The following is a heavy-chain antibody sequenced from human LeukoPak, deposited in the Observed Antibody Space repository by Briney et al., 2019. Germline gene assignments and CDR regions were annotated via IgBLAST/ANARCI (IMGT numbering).Heavy chain of an antibody. J-gene: IGHJ3*02. CDR2: IGTAGDT. CDR1: GFTFSSYN. CDR3: ARTKGGPGSTWAFDI. Sequence: GGSLRLSCAASGFTFSSYNMHWVRQGTGKGLEWVSAIGTAGDTYYPGSVKGRFTTSRENAKNSLYLQMNSLRVGDTAVYYCARTKGGPGSTWAFDIWGQGTMVTVSS. D-gene: IGHD6-13*01. V-gene: IGHV3-13*04.